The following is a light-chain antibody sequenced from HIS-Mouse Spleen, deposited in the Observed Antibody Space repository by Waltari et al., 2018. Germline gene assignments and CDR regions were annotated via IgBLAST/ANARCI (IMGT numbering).Light chain of an antibody. Sequence: QSVLTQPPSESGTPGQRVTISCSGSSSNIGSNPVNWYQQLPGTAPKLLISSNNQRPSGVPDRFSGSKSGTSASLAISGLQSEDEADYYCAAWDDSLNGVVFGGGTKLTVL. CDR1: SSNIGSNP. CDR3: AAWDDSLNGVV. V-gene: IGLV1-44*01. J-gene: IGLJ2*01. CDR2: SNN.